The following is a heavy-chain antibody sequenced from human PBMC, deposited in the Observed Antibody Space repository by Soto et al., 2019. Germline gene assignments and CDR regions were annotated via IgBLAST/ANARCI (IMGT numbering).Heavy chain of an antibody. Sequence: ESGGGVVHPGRSLRLSCAASGFPFSRYDMHWVRQAPGKGLEWVAVLWFDGSNEYYADSVQGRFTISRDNSKNTLYLQMDSLRAEDTAVYYCAKVLYASESFDSEEAPYGMDVW. D-gene: IGHD3-10*01. V-gene: IGHV3-33*06. CDR1: GFPFSRYD. J-gene: IGHJ6*01. CDR3: AKVLYASESFDSEEAPYGMDV. CDR2: LWFDGSNE.